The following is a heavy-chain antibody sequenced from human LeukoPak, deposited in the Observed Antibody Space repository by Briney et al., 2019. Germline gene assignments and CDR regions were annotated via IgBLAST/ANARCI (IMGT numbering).Heavy chain of an antibody. J-gene: IGHJ4*02. D-gene: IGHD1-26*01. V-gene: IGHV3-23*01. CDR1: GFIFSTYA. CDR3: AKGSQWELLVGVDY. CDR2: ISGSGGST. Sequence: PGGSLRLSCAASGFIFSTYAMNWVRQASGRGLEWVSGISGSGGSTYYADSVKGRFTISRDNSKKTLYLQMSSLRAEDTAVYYCAKGSQWELLVGVDYWGQGTLVTVSS.